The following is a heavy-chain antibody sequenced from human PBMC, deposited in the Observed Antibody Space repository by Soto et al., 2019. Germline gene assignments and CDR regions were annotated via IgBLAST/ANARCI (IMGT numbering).Heavy chain of an antibody. J-gene: IGHJ6*02. CDR2: ISGSGGST. Sequence: GGSLRLSCAAFGFTFSSYAMSWVRQAPGKGLEWVSAISGSGGSTYYADSVRGRFTISRDNSKNTLYLQMNSLRAEDTSVYYGAKAPNYYYYYGMDVWGPGPTATVSS. CDR3: AKAPNYYYYYGMDV. CDR1: GFTFSSYA. V-gene: IGHV3-23*01.